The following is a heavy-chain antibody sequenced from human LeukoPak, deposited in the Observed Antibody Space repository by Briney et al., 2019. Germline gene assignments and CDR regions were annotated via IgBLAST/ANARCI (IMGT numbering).Heavy chain of an antibody. CDR2: IYYSGST. V-gene: IGHV4-30-4*08. D-gene: IGHD2-15*01. CDR3: ASRGVVVATDDAFDI. J-gene: IGHJ3*02. Sequence: SQTLSLTCTVSGGSISSGDYYWSWIRQPPGKGLEWIGYIYYSGSTYYNPSLKSRVTVSVDTSKNQFSLKLSSVTAADTAVYYCASRGVVVATDDAFDIWGQGTMVTVSS. CDR1: GGSISSGDYY.